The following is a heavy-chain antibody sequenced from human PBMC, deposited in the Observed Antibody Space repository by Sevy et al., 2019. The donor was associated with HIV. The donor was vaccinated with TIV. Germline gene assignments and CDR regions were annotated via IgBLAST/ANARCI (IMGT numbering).Heavy chain of an antibody. D-gene: IGHD5-18*01. CDR1: GFTFSSYS. Sequence: GGSLRLSCAASGFTFSSYSMNWVRQAPGKGLEWVSSISSSSSYIYYADSVKGRFTISRDNAKNSLYLQMNSLRAEDTAVYYCARDPRVDTAMAAGGYWGQGTLVTVSS. CDR2: ISSSSSYI. J-gene: IGHJ4*02. CDR3: ARDPRVDTAMAAGGY. V-gene: IGHV3-21*01.